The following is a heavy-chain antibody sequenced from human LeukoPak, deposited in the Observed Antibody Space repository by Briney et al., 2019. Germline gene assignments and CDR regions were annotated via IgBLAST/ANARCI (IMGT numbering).Heavy chain of an antibody. Sequence: GSLRLSCAASGFTFSSYAMHWVRQAPGKGLEWVAVISYDGSNKYYADSVKGRFTISRDNSKNTLYLQMNSLRAEDTAVYYCARATYYYFDYWGQGTLVTVSS. CDR1: GFTFSSYA. J-gene: IGHJ4*02. CDR2: ISYDGSNK. CDR3: ARATYYYFDY. V-gene: IGHV3-30*04. D-gene: IGHD4-11*01.